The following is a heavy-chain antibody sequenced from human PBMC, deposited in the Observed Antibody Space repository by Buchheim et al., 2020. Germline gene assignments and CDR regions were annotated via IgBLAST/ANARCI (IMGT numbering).Heavy chain of an antibody. Sequence: EVQLVESEGGLVQPGGSLRLSCVASGFTFSYYWMHWVRQAPGKGLVWVSHIHGDGRSTTYADSVKGRFTISRDNATNTLYLQMNSLRVEDTAVYYCARGGSGTAFDYWGQGTL. CDR3: ARGGSGTAFDY. V-gene: IGHV3-74*01. D-gene: IGHD3-10*01. CDR1: GFTFSYYW. CDR2: IHGDGRST. J-gene: IGHJ4*02.